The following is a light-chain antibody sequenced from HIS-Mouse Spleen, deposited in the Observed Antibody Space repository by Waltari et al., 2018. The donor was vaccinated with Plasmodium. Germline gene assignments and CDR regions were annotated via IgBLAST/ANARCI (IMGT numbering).Light chain of an antibody. CDR2: QDS. CDR3: QAWDSSTVV. J-gene: IGLJ2*01. CDR1: KLGYKY. V-gene: IGLV3-1*01. Sequence: SYELTQPPSVSVSPAQTASITCSGDKLGYKYACWYQQKPGQSPVLVIYQDSKRPSGIPERFSGSNSGNTATLTISRTQAMDEADYYCQAWDSSTVVFGGGTKLTVL.